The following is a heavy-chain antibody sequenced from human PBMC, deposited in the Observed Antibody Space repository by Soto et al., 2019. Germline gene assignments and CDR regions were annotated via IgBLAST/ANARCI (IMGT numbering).Heavy chain of an antibody. CDR3: VYYFPAANCLPSSPN. D-gene: IGHD2-2*01. CDR2: ISAYNGNT. V-gene: IGHV1-18*01. J-gene: IGHJ4*02. Sequence: GASVKVSCKASGYTFTSYGISWVRQAPGQGLEWMGWISAYNGNTNYAQKLQGRVTMTTDTSTSTAYMELRSLRSDDTAVYYCVYYFPAANCLPSSPNWGQGTLVTVSS. CDR1: GYTFTSYG.